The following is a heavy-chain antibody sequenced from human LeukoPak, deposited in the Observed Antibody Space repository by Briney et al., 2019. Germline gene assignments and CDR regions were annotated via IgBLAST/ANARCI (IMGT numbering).Heavy chain of an antibody. Sequence: PGGSLRLSCAASGVTFTNYAMTWVRQAPGKCLEWVSGISISGGSTDYADSVKGRFTISRDNSKNTLYLQMNSLRAEDTAVYYCAKVPAGNKVEYWGQGTLVTVSS. CDR2: ISISGGST. CDR3: AKVPAGNKVEY. CDR1: GVTFTNYA. D-gene: IGHD6-19*01. V-gene: IGHV3-23*01. J-gene: IGHJ4*02.